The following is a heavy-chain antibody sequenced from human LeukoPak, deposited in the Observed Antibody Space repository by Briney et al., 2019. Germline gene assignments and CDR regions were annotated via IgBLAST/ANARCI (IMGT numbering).Heavy chain of an antibody. V-gene: IGHV3-74*01. CDR2: ISGDGSST. Sequence: GGSLRLSCAASGFTFSGYWKNWVRQAPGKGLVWVSRISGDGSSTRYADSVKGRFTISRDNAENTLSLQMNSLRADDTAVYYCARDSNRNYPDYWGQGILVTVSS. CDR1: GFTFSGYW. J-gene: IGHJ4*02. D-gene: IGHD1-7*01. CDR3: ARDSNRNYPDY.